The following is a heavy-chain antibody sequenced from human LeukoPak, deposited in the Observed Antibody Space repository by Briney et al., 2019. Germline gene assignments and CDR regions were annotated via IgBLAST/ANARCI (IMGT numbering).Heavy chain of an antibody. CDR3: ARSSYSSSSSV. CDR1: GFTFSGFW. V-gene: IGHV3-7*03. J-gene: IGHJ3*01. CDR2: INSDGSEG. Sequence: GGSLRLSCAVSGFTFSGFWMSWSRQAPGKGLEWVASINSDGSEGYYADVVKGRFTISRDNAKNSLYLQINSLRAEDTAVYYCARSSYSSSSSVWGQGTMATVSS. D-gene: IGHD6-6*01.